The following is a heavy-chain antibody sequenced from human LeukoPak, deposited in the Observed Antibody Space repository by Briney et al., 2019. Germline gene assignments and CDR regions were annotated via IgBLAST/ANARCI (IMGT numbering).Heavy chain of an antibody. Sequence: GGSLRLPCAASGFTFSSYGMHWVRQAPGKGLEWVAVIWSDGRDKYYADSVKGRFTISRDNSKNTLYLQMNSLRAEDTAVYYCARDHRTTVTVYYFDYWGQGTLVTVSS. CDR2: IWSDGRDK. CDR1: GFTFSSYG. CDR3: ARDHRTTVTVYYFDY. V-gene: IGHV3-33*08. D-gene: IGHD4-17*01. J-gene: IGHJ4*02.